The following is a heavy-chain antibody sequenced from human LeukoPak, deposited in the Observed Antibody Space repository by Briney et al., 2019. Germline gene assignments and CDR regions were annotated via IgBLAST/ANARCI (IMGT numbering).Heavy chain of an antibody. J-gene: IGHJ4*02. CDR1: GGSISSYY. CDR2: NYYSGST. V-gene: IGHV4-59*01. Sequence: SETLSLTCTVSGGSISSYYWSWIRQPPGKGLEWIGYNYYSGSTNYNPSLKSRVTISVDTSKNQFSLKLSSVTAADTAVYYCARDSGSSRGFDYWGQGTLVTVSS. CDR3: ARDSGSSRGFDY. D-gene: IGHD6-13*01.